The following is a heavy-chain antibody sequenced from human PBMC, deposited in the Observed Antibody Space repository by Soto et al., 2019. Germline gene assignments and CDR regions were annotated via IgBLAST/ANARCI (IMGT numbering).Heavy chain of an antibody. Sequence: GGSLRLSCAASGFTFSSYAMSWVRQAPGKGLEWVSAISGSGGSTYYADSVKGRFTISRDNSKNTLYLQMNSLRAEDTAVYYCAKDLIGWPRYDLTYWGQGTLVTVSS. D-gene: IGHD5-12*01. V-gene: IGHV3-23*01. CDR2: ISGSGGST. CDR1: GFTFSSYA. CDR3: AKDLIGWPRYDLTY. J-gene: IGHJ4*02.